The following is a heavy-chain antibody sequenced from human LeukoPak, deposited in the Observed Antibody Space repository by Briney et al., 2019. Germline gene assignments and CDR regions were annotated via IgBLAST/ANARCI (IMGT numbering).Heavy chain of an antibody. J-gene: IGHJ4*02. CDR2: INAGNGNT. V-gene: IGHV1-3*01. Sequence: ASVKVSCKASGYTFTSYAMHWVRQAPGQRLEWMGWINAGNGNTKYSQKFQGRVTITRDTSASTAYMELSSLRSEDTSVYYCARLGAATRRFDYWGQGTLVTVSS. CDR3: ARLGAATRRFDY. CDR1: GYTFTSYA. D-gene: IGHD2-15*01.